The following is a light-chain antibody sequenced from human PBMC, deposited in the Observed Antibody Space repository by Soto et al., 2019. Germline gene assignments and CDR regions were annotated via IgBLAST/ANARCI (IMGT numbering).Light chain of an antibody. CDR1: QSVSSSY. CDR2: GAS. J-gene: IGKJ2*01. V-gene: IGKV3-20*01. CDR3: QQYGSSSYT. Sequence: EIVLTQSPGTLSLSPGERATLSCRASQSVSSSYLAWYQQKPRQAPRLLISGASSRATGIPDRFSGSGSGTDFTLTISRLEPQDFAVYYCQQYGSSSYTFGQGTKLEIK.